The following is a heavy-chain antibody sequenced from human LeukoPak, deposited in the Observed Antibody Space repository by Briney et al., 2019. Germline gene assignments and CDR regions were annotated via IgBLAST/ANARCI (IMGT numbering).Heavy chain of an antibody. Sequence: SETLSLTCTVSGGSISSYYWSWSRQPPGKGLEWIGYIYYSGSTNYNPSLKSRVTISVDTSKNQFSLKLSSVTAADTAVYYCARYSEDYGDKGPFDYWGQGTLVTVSS. V-gene: IGHV4-59*08. CDR2: IYYSGST. CDR3: ARYSEDYGDKGPFDY. J-gene: IGHJ4*02. D-gene: IGHD4-17*01. CDR1: GGSISSYY.